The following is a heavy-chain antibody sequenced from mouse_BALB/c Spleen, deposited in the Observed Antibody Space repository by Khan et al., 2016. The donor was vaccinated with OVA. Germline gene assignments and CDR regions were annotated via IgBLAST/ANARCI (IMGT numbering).Heavy chain of an antibody. J-gene: IGHJ3*01. CDR3: ASHLTGSFAY. D-gene: IGHD4-1*01. V-gene: IGHV5-6*01. Sequence: EVELVESGGDLVKPGGSLKLSCAASGFTFSSYSMSWVRQIPDKRLEWVATMSSGGDYTYYPDSVKGRFTISRDNAKNTLYLLMSSLKSEDTAMYYCASHLTGSFAYWGQGTLVTVSA. CDR1: GFTFSSYS. CDR2: MSSGGDYT.